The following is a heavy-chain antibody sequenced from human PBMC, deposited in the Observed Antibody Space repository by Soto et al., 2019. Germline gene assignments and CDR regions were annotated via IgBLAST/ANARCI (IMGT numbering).Heavy chain of an antibody. Sequence: EVQLVESGGGLVQPGGSLRLPCAASGFTFSTYNMNWVRQAPGKGLEWVSFISSSSDTIYYADSVKGRSTISRDNAKKSLFLQMNSLRDEDTAVYCCATSVGASGYVFYWGQGTLVTVSS. D-gene: IGHD5-12*01. CDR1: GFTFSTYN. CDR2: ISSSSDTI. J-gene: IGHJ4*02. V-gene: IGHV3-48*02. CDR3: ATSVGASGYVFY.